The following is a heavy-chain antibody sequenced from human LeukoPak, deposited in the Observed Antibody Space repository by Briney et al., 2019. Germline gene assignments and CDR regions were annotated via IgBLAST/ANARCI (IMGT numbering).Heavy chain of an antibody. J-gene: IGHJ4*02. CDR1: GSTFSSYG. V-gene: IGHV3-30*18. Sequence: GGSLRLSCAASGSTFSSYGMHWVRQGPGKGLEWVAVVSYDGSNKYYADSVKGRFTISRDNSKNTLYLQMNSLRAEDTAVYYCAKEGEYYYDSSGYYYPDYWGQGTLVTVSS. D-gene: IGHD3-22*01. CDR2: VSYDGSNK. CDR3: AKEGEYYYDSSGYYYPDY.